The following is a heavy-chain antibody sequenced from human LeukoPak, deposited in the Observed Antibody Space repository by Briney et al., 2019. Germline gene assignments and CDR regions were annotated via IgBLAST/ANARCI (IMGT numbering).Heavy chain of an antibody. D-gene: IGHD3/OR15-3a*01. Sequence: SVKVSCKASGYTFTGYYMHWVRQAPGQGLEWMGRIIPILGIANYAQKFQGRVTITADKSTSTAYMELSSLRSEDTAVYYCARDFSWTGDYYYYGMDVWGQGTTVTVSS. CDR1: GYTFTGYY. V-gene: IGHV1-69*04. CDR3: ARDFSWTGDYYYYGMDV. CDR2: IIPILGIA. J-gene: IGHJ6*02.